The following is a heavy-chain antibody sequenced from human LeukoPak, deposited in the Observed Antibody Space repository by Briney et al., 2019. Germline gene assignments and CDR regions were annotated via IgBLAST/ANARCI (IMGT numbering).Heavy chain of an antibody. CDR2: IDPGDYDT. Sequence: WESLKISCKGSGYTFTRYWIGWVRQMPGKGLELMGIIDPGDYDTRYSPSFQGQVTFSADKSIRMVYLQWSSLKASDIAIYYCARLNDGFDVWGQGTMVIVSS. CDR1: GYTFTRYW. CDR3: ARLNDGFDV. V-gene: IGHV5-51*01. J-gene: IGHJ3*01.